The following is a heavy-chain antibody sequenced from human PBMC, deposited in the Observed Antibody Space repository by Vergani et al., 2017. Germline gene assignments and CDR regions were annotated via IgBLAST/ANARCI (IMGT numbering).Heavy chain of an antibody. CDR2: MFHTGEA. J-gene: IGHJ5*01. CDR3: GVIMVRSPRPDNWFDS. Sequence: IQLQESGPGLVKPSETLSLTCSVSGYSISRGFYWAWIRQTPEKGLEWIGGMFHTGEASNSPSLQSRVAFSMDTSKNQLSLQLTSVTAADTAVYFCGVIMVRSPRPDNWFDSWGRGTLVTVSS. D-gene: IGHD3-10*01. CDR1: GYSISRGFY. V-gene: IGHV4-38-2*02.